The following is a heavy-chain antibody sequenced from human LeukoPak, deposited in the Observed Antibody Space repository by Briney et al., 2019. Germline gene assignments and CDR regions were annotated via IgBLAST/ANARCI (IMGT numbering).Heavy chain of an antibody. CDR2: IYSDGST. J-gene: IGHJ4*02. D-gene: IGHD5-18*01. Sequence: GGSLRLSCAVSGFIVSSNYMTWVRQAPGKGLEWVSIIYSDGSTYYADSVRGRFTISRDIPKNTLSLQMNNLRAEDTAVYYCARGGYRFGYAAYWGQGSLVTVSS. CDR3: ARGGYRFGYAAY. CDR1: GFIVSSNY. V-gene: IGHV3-53*01.